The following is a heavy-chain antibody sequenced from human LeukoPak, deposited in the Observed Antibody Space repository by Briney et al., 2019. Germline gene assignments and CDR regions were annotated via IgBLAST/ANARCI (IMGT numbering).Heavy chain of an antibody. CDR1: GFTFSSFW. Sequence: GGSLRLSCAASGFTFSSFWMSWVRQAPGKGLEWVAHIKEDGSKQSYVDSVKGRFTISRDNAKNSVYLQMNSLRAEETAVYYGARFAPGLAPWAKGPRVTVSS. CDR2: IKEDGSKQ. J-gene: IGHJ5*02. D-gene: IGHD3-16*01. V-gene: IGHV3-7*04. CDR3: ARFAPGLAP.